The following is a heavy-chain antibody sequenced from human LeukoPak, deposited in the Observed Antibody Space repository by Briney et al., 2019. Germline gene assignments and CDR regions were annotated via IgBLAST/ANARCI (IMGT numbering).Heavy chain of an antibody. J-gene: IGHJ5*02. CDR3: AKDGYCSSTSCYTYNWFDP. D-gene: IGHD2-2*02. V-gene: IGHV3-23*01. CDR1: GFTFSSYA. CDR2: ISGSGGST. Sequence: GRSLRLSCAASGFTFSSYAMSWVRQAPGKGLKWFSAISGSGGSTYYADSVKGRFTISRDNSKNTLYLQMNSLRAEDTAVYYCAKDGYCSSTSCYTYNWFDPWGQGTLVTVSS.